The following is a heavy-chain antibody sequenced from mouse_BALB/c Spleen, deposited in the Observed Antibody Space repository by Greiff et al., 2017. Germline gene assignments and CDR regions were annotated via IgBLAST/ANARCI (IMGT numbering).Heavy chain of an antibody. CDR1: GFTFSSFG. V-gene: IGHV5-17*02. J-gene: IGHJ4*01. D-gene: IGHD2-4*01. CDR2: ISSGSSTI. Sequence: VQLKESGGGLVQPGGSRKLSCAASGFTFSSFGMHWVRQAPEKGLEWVAYISSGSSTIYYADTVKGRFTISRDNPKNTLFLQMTSLRSEDTAMYDCARVGGVSTMITTRAYYAMDYWGQGTSVTVSS. CDR3: ARVGGVSTMITTRAYYAMDY.